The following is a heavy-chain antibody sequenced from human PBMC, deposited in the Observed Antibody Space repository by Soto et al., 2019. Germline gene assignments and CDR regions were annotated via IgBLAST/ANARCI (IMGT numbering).Heavy chain of an antibody. D-gene: IGHD5-18*01. Sequence: DVQLWDSGGGLVQPGGSMRLSCAASGFTFSSYAMSWVRQAPGKGLEWVSIISGSGGSTYYADSVKGRFTISRDNSKNTLYLQMNSLRAEDTAIYYCAKGGGFSYGYVPHWGQGTLVTVSS. V-gene: IGHV3-23*01. CDR2: ISGSGGST. J-gene: IGHJ4*02. CDR1: GFTFSSYA. CDR3: AKGGGFSYGYVPH.